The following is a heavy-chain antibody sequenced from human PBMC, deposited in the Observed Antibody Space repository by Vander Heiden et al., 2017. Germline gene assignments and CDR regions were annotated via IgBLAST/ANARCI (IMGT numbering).Heavy chain of an antibody. J-gene: IGHJ1*01. Sequence: EVQLVESGGGLVQPGRSLRLSCAASGFTFDDYAMHWVRQAPGKGLEWVSGISWNSGSIGYADSVKGRFTISRDNAKNSLYLQMNSLRAEDTALYYCAKDKPRIAAAGTMGSFQHWGQGTLVTVSS. D-gene: IGHD6-13*01. CDR1: GFTFDDYA. CDR3: AKDKPRIAAAGTMGSFQH. CDR2: ISWNSGSI. V-gene: IGHV3-9*01.